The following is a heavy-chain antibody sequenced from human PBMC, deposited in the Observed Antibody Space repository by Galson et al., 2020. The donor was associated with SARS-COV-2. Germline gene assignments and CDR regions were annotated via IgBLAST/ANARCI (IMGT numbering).Heavy chain of an antibody. CDR1: GFTFSSHA. D-gene: IGHD6-19*01. Sequence: GGSLRLSCAASGFTFSSHAMHWVRQAPGKGLEWVAQIFYDGSDKYYVDSVKGRFTISRDESENTVYLQMNNLRAEDTAVYYCARDGQLSSGWAFDYWGQGALVTVSS. CDR2: IFYDGSDK. J-gene: IGHJ4*02. V-gene: IGHV3-33*01. CDR3: ARDGQLSSGWAFDY.